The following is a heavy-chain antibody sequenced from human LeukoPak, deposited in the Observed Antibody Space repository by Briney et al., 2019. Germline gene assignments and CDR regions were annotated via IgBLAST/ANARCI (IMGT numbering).Heavy chain of an antibody. Sequence: SETLSLTCNVSGGSIRGYYWSWIRQPAGKGLEWIGRIYTSGSTNYNPSLKSRVTISVDTSKNQFSLTLSSVTAADTAVYYCARTITVAGKYYFDYWGQGTLVTVSS. J-gene: IGHJ4*02. CDR1: GGSIRGYY. V-gene: IGHV4-4*07. CDR2: IYTSGST. D-gene: IGHD6-19*01. CDR3: ARTITVAGKYYFDY.